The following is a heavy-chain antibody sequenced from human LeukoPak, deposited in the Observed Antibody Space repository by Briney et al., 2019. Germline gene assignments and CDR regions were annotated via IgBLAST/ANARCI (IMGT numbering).Heavy chain of an antibody. CDR3: ARHVPYSGSYYFDY. CDR1: GYSFSTYW. Sequence: GESLKIFCKGSGYSFSTYWIGWVRQMPLKVLECLVIIYPGDSDTRYSPSFQGQVTISVDKSISTAYLQWSSLKASDTAMYYCARHVPYSGSYYFDYWGQGTLVTVSS. CDR2: IYPGDSDT. V-gene: IGHV5-51*01. J-gene: IGHJ4*02. D-gene: IGHD1-26*01.